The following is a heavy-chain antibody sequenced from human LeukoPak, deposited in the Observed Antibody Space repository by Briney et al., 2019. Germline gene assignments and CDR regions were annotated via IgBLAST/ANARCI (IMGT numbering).Heavy chain of an antibody. CDR1: GFTFSTYV. J-gene: IGHJ4*02. CDR3: AKSATVGIKAPFDC. V-gene: IGHV3-30-3*02. D-gene: IGHD1-26*01. Sequence: GGSLRLSCAASGFTFSTYVMHWVRQAPGKGLEWVAIISYDGSNKYYADSVKGRFTISRDNSKNTLSLQMSSLRAEDTAVYYCAKSATVGIKAPFDCWGQGALVTVSS. CDR2: ISYDGSNK.